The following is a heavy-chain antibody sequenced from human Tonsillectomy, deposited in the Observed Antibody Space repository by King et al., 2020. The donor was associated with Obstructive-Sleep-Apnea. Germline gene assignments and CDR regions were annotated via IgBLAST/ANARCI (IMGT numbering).Heavy chain of an antibody. Sequence: VQLVESGAEVKKPGASVKVSCKASGYTFTSYGISWVRQAPGQGLELMGWISAYNGNTNYAQKLQGRVTMTTDTSTSTAYMERRCLRSDDTAVYYCARDRPHYYDSSGYLVYWGQGTLVTVSS. CDR1: GYTFTSYG. CDR2: ISAYNGNT. CDR3: ARDRPHYYDSSGYLVY. D-gene: IGHD3-22*01. J-gene: IGHJ4*02. V-gene: IGHV1-18*01.